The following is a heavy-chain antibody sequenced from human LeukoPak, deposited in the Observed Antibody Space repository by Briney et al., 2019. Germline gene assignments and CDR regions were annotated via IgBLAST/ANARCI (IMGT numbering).Heavy chain of an antibody. D-gene: IGHD5-24*01. CDR2: IYYSGST. V-gene: IGHV4-39*07. CDR3: VRDGYNIDAFDI. J-gene: IGHJ3*02. Sequence: SETLSLTCTVSGGSISSYYWGWIRQPPGKGLEWIGSIYYSGSTYYNPSLKSRVTISVDTSKNQFSLKLSSVTAADTAVYYPVRDGYNIDAFDIWGQGTMVTVSS. CDR1: GGSISSYY.